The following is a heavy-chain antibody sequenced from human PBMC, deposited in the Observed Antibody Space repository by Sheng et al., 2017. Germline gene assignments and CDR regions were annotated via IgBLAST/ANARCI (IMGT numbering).Heavy chain of an antibody. CDR1: GYSISSGYY. CDR2: IYHSGST. D-gene: IGHD3-3*01. CDR3: ARGEWLLWFNFDY. Sequence: QVQLQESGPGLVKPSETLSLTCAVSGYSISSGYYWCWIRQPPGKGLEWIGSIYHSGSTYYNPSLKSRVTISVDTSKNQFSLKLSSVTAADTAVYYCARGEWLLWFNFDYWGQGTLVTVSS. V-gene: IGHV4-38-2*01. J-gene: IGHJ4*02.